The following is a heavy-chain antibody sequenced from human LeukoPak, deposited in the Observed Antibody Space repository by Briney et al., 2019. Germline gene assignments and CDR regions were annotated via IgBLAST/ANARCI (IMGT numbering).Heavy chain of an antibody. D-gene: IGHD3-10*01. V-gene: IGHV4-34*01. J-gene: IGHJ6*03. CDR3: ARLFFGGTNNYYYYYYMDV. Sequence: PSETLSLTCAVYGGSFSGYYWSWIRQPPGKGLEWIGEINHSGSTNYNPSLKSRVTISVDTSKNQFSLKLSSVTAADTAVYYCARLFFGGTNNYYYYYYMDVWGKGTTVTISS. CDR2: INHSGST. CDR1: GGSFSGYY.